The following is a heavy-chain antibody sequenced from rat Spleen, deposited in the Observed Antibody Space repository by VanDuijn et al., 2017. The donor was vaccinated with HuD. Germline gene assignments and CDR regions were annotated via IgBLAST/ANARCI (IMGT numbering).Heavy chain of an antibody. D-gene: IGHD1-10*01. J-gene: IGHJ3*01. CDR2: ISSSSATI. CDR1: GFTFSDYG. V-gene: IGHV5-34*01. Sequence: EVQLVESGGGLVQPGRSLKLSCVASGFTFSDYGMNWIRQGPGKGLEWVAYISSSSATIYYADTVKGRFTISRDNAKNTLYLQLSSLRSEDTAGYFCARRGNYAFVYWGQGTLVTVSS. CDR3: ARRGNYAFVY.